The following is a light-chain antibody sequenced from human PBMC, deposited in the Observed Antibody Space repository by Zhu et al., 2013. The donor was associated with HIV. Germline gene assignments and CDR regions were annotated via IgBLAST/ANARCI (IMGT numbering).Light chain of an antibody. CDR3: ATWDDSLRGFV. Sequence: QSVLTQPPSASGTPGQRVTISCSGSSSNIGSNYVYWYQQLPGTAPKLLIYRDDERPSGVPDRLSGSKSRTSASLAINGLRSEDEGDYYCATWDDSLRGFVFGGGTKLTVL. V-gene: IGLV1-47*01. CDR1: SSNIGSNY. CDR2: RDD. J-gene: IGLJ3*02.